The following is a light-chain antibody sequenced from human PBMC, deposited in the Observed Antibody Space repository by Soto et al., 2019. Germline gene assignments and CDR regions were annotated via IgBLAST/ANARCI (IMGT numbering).Light chain of an antibody. CDR2: TVF. Sequence: IRMTQSPSSLSASTGDTVTITCRASQAFTNYLAWYQQKPGEAPKLLIHTVFMFQTGVPSRFSGSGSGTDFTLIISSLQSEDFATSYCLQYYSFPSTFGQGTKVEI. V-gene: IGKV1-8*01. CDR1: QAFTNY. J-gene: IGKJ1*01. CDR3: LQYYSFPST.